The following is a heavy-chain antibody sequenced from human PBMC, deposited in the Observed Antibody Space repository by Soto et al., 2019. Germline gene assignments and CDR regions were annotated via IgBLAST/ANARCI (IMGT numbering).Heavy chain of an antibody. CDR1: GFTFSTYG. CDR3: ARQDVAVFDY. V-gene: IGHV3-33*01. CDR2: IWFDGLKA. J-gene: IGHJ4*02. Sequence: VGSLRLSCAASGFTFSTYGMHWVRQAPGKGLEWVGFIWFDGLKADSGASVKGRFTVSRDNSNNILYLQMNSLRVEDTAVYYCARQDVAVFDYWGQGILVTVSS.